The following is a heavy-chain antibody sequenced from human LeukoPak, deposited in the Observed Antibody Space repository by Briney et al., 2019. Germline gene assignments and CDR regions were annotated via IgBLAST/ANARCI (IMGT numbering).Heavy chain of an antibody. CDR3: ARVRRYCSGGSCYYNDY. V-gene: IGHV3-7*01. D-gene: IGHD2-15*01. CDR1: GFTFSSYS. CDR2: IKQDGSEK. J-gene: IGHJ4*02. Sequence: PGGSLRLSCAASGFTFSSYSMNWVRQAPGKGLEWVANIKQDGSEKYYVDSVKGRFTISRDNAKNSLYLQMNSLRAEDTAVYYCARVRRYCSGGSCYYNDYWGQGTLVTVSS.